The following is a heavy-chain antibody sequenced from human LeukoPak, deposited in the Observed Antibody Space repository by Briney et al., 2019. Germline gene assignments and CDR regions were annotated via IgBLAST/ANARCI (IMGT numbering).Heavy chain of an antibody. D-gene: IGHD6-6*01. Sequence: SVKVSCKASGGTFSSYAISWVRQAPGQGLEWMGGITPIFGTANYAQKFQGRVTITADESTSTAYMELSSLRSEDTAVYYCARDKGSSSGVFDYWGQGTLVTVSS. CDR1: GGTFSSYA. CDR3: ARDKGSSSGVFDY. V-gene: IGHV1-69*13. J-gene: IGHJ4*02. CDR2: ITPIFGTA.